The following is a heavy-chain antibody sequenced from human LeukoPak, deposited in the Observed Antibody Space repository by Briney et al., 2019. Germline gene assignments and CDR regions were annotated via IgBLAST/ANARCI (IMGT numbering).Heavy chain of an antibody. J-gene: IGHJ4*02. CDR3: ARAAAYYYDSSGYYYGDRPGYYFDY. D-gene: IGHD3-22*01. Sequence: PSQTLSLACTISGGSISSGAYYWSWIRQTPGNGLEWIGYIYYTGSTYHNPSLKSRVTRSVDTSKNQFSLKLSSVTAADTAVYYCARAAAYYYDSSGYYYGDRPGYYFDYWGQGTLVTVSS. CDR2: IYYTGST. V-gene: IGHV4-30-4*08. CDR1: GGSISSGAYY.